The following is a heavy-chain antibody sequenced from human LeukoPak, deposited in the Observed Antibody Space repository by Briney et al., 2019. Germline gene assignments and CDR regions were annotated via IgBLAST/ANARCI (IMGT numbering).Heavy chain of an antibody. Sequence: KPSETLSLTCTVSGGSISSYYWSWIRQPPGKGLEWIGYIYYSGSTNYNPSLKSRVTISVDTSKNQFSLKLSSVTAADTAVYYCAREDTAKDAFDIWGQGTVVTVSS. CDR3: AREDTAKDAFDI. CDR1: GGSISSYY. V-gene: IGHV4-59*01. D-gene: IGHD5-18*01. J-gene: IGHJ3*02. CDR2: IYYSGST.